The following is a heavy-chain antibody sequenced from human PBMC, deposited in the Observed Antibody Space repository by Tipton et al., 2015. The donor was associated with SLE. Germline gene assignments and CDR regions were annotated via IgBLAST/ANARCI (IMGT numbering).Heavy chain of an antibody. CDR1: GYSISSGYY. CDR3: ARDWKGTWDY. V-gene: IGHV4-38-2*02. J-gene: IGHJ4*02. D-gene: IGHD1-14*01. Sequence: TLSLTCAVSGYSISSGYYWGWIRQPPGKGLEWIGRIYHSGSTYYNPSLKSRVTISVDTSKNQFSLKLSSVTAADTAVYYCARDWKGTWDYWGQGTLVTVSS. CDR2: IYHSGST.